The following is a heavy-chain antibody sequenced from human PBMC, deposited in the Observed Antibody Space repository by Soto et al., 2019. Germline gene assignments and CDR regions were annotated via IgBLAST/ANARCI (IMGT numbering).Heavy chain of an antibody. V-gene: IGHV5-51*01. CDR3: ARHNIGSGWYGGASTGPLKVYYYGMDV. CDR1: GYSFTSYW. Sequence: GESLKISCKGSGYSFTSYWIGWVRQMPGKGLEWMGIIYPGDSDTRYSPSFQGQVTISADRSISTAYLQWSSLKASDTAMYYCARHNIGSGWYGGASTGPLKVYYYGMDVWGQGTTVTVSS. D-gene: IGHD6-19*01. CDR2: IYPGDSDT. J-gene: IGHJ6*02.